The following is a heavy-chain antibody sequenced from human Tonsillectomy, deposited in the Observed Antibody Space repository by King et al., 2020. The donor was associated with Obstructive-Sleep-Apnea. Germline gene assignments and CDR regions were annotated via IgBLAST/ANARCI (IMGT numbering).Heavy chain of an antibody. CDR1: GYSFTNYW. CDR2: IYPGDSDT. Sequence: QLVQSGAEVKKPGESLKISCKGSGYSFTNYWIGWVRHVPGRGLEWMGLIYPGDSDTRYTPSFQGHVTISADKSISTAYLQWSGLKASDTAIYYCAGQIHDYGGYSDHDAFNIWGQGTMVTVSS. V-gene: IGHV5-51*01. D-gene: IGHD4-23*01. CDR3: AGQIHDYGGYSDHDAFNI. J-gene: IGHJ3*02.